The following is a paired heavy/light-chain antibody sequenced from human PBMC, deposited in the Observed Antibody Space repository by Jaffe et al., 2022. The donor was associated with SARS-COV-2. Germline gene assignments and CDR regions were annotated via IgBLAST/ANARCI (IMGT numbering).Light chain of an antibody. V-gene: IGLV7-46*01. Sequence: QAVVTQEPSLTVSPGGTVTLTCGSSTGAVTSGHYPYWFQQKPGQAPRTLIFDTSNKHSWTPARFSGSLLGGKAALTLSGAQPEDEAEYYCLLSDSGVHVGFGGGTKLTVL. J-gene: IGLJ2*01. CDR1: TGAVTSGHY. CDR2: DTS. CDR3: LLSDSGVHVG.
Heavy chain of an antibody. V-gene: IGHV3-49*03. D-gene: IGHD3-3*01. CDR3: FFGGYDGFDI. J-gene: IGHJ3*02. Sequence: ELQLVESGGGLIQPGRSLRLSCTASAFTFGDYAMNWFRQAPGKGLEWVGFIRSKVHGGATEYAASVKGRFTFSRDDSKNIAYLHMNSLKTEDTAVYYCFFGGYDGFDIWGRGTTVTVSS. CDR2: IRSKVHGGAT. CDR1: AFTFGDYA.